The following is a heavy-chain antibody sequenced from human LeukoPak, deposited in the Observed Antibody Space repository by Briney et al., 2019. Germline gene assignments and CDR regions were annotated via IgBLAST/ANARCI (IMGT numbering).Heavy chain of an antibody. J-gene: IGHJ4*02. D-gene: IGHD5-18*01. Sequence: GASVKVSCEASGYTFTGYYMHWVRQAPGQGLEWMGWINPNSGDTNYAQKFQGRVTMTKDTSISTAYMELNRLRSDDTAMYYCAREEYTYGFYYWGQGTLVTVSS. CDR3: AREEYTYGFYY. V-gene: IGHV1-2*02. CDR1: GYTFTGYY. CDR2: INPNSGDT.